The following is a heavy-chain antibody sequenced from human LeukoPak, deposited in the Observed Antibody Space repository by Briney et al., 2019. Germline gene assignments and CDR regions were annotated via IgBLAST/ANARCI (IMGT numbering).Heavy chain of an antibody. D-gene: IGHD3-22*01. CDR1: GYTFTSYD. CDR2: MNPNSGNT. CDR3: ARVVVISTTVYYFDH. V-gene: IGHV1-8*01. Sequence: ASVKVSCKASGYTFTSYDINWVRQATGQGLEWMGWMNPNSGNTGYAQKFQGRVTMTRNTSISTAYMELSSLRSEDTAVYYCARVVVISTTVYYFDHWGQGTLVTVSS. J-gene: IGHJ4*02.